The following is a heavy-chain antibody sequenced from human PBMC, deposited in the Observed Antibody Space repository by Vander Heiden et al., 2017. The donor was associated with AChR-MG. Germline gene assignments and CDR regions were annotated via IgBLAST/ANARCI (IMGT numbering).Heavy chain of an antibody. CDR1: GFTFSSYA. Sequence: VQLVESAGGVVQPGRSLRLSCAASGFTFSSYAMHGVRQAPGKGLEWVAVISYDGSNKYYADSVKGRFTISRDNSKNTLYLQMNSLRAEDTAVYYCARDLDIVVVPAADPEYGMDVWGQGTTVTVSS. D-gene: IGHD2-2*01. V-gene: IGHV3-30-3*01. J-gene: IGHJ6*02. CDR3: ARDLDIVVVPAADPEYGMDV. CDR2: ISYDGSNK.